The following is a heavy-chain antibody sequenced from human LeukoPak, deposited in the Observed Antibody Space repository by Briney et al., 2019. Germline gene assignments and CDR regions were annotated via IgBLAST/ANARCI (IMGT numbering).Heavy chain of an antibody. CDR3: AREIGAAGRDY. Sequence: GGSLRLSCAATGFTFSSYSMNWVRQAPGKGLEWVSSISSSSSYIYYADSVKGRFTISRDNAKNSLYLQMNSLRAEDTAVYYCAREIGAAGRDYWGQGTLVTVSS. CDR2: ISSSSSYI. J-gene: IGHJ4*02. CDR1: GFTFSSYS. V-gene: IGHV3-21*01. D-gene: IGHD6-13*01.